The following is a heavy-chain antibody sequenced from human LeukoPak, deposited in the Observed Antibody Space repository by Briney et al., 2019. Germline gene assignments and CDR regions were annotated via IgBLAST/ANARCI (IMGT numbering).Heavy chain of an antibody. D-gene: IGHD3-10*01. CDR3: ARAMEYYGSGYYYYMDV. CDR1: GGSISSYY. CDR2: IYYSGST. J-gene: IGHJ6*03. Sequence: PSETLSLTCTVSGGSISSYYWSWIRQPPGKGLEWIGYIYYSGSTNYNPSLKSRVTISVDTSKNQFSLKLSSVTAADTAVYYCARAMEYYGSGYYYYMDVWGKGTTVTISS. V-gene: IGHV4-59*01.